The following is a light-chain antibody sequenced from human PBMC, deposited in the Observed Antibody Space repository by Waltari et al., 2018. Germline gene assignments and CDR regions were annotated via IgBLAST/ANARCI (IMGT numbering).Light chain of an antibody. V-gene: IGLV7-43*01. CDR1: TGAVTSGYN. J-gene: IGLJ3*02. CDR2: STS. Sequence: QTVVTQEPSLTVSPGGTVTPTCASSTGAVTSGYNPNWFQQKPGQAPRAWIYSTSNKHSWTPAGLSGSLLGGKAALTLSGVQPEDEAEYYCLLNHGGAWVFGGGTKLTVL. CDR3: LLNHGGAWV.